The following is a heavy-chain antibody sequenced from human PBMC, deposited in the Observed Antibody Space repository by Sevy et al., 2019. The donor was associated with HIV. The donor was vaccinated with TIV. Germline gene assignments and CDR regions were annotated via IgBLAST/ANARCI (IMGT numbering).Heavy chain of an antibody. Sequence: SETLSLTCAVSGVSVSSDTYYWSWIRQPPGKGLEWIGYVYHTGSTNYSPSFKSRVTISVDTSKNQFSLRLFSVAAAAAAVYYCAREPYFFDKSGYYWDYWGQGALVTVSS. D-gene: IGHD3-22*01. CDR2: VYHTGST. CDR3: AREPYFFDKSGYYWDY. V-gene: IGHV4-61*01. J-gene: IGHJ4*02. CDR1: GVSVSSDTYY.